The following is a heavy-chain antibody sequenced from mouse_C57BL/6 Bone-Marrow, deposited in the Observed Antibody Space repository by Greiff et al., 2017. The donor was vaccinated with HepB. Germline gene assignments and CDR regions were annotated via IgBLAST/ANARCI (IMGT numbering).Heavy chain of an antibody. Sequence: QVQLKESGPELVKPGASVKISCKSSGYAFSSSWMNWVKQRPGKGLEWIGRIYPGDGDTNYNGKFKGKATLTADKSSSTAYMQLSSLTSEDSAVYFCARWTTTVVAPHFDVWGTGTTVTVSS. V-gene: IGHV1-82*01. CDR1: GYAFSSSW. CDR2: IYPGDGDT. CDR3: ARWTTTVVAPHFDV. J-gene: IGHJ1*03. D-gene: IGHD1-1*01.